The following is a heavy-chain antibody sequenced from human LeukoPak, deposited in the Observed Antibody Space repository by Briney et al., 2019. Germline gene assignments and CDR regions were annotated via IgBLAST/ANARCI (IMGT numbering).Heavy chain of an antibody. J-gene: IGHJ6*03. CDR1: GFTFGDYA. D-gene: IGHD6-19*01. V-gene: IGHV3-49*03. CDR3: TRWDGSSGWYMVGYYYYMDV. CDR2: IRSKAYGGTT. Sequence: GGSLRLSCTASGFTFGDYAMNWFRQAPGKGLEWVGFIRSKAYGGTTEYAASVKGRFTISRDDSKSIAYLQMNSLKTEDTAVYYCTRWDGSSGWYMVGYYYYMDVWGKGTTVTISS.